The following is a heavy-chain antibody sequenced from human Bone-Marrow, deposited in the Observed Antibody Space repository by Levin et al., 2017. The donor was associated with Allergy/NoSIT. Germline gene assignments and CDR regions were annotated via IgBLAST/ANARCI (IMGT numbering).Heavy chain of an antibody. CDR3: ARLFNYYDTSGYFYENLYYFDS. CDR2: ISAYNGNT. Sequence: GESLKISCKASGYTLTNYAISWVRQAPGQGLEWMGWISAYNGNTEYAQKVRGRVTMTTDTSTNTAYMELRSLRSDDTAVYYCARLFNYYDTSGYFYENLYYFDSWGQGTLVTVSS. V-gene: IGHV1-18*01. D-gene: IGHD3-22*01. J-gene: IGHJ4*02. CDR1: GYTLTNYA.